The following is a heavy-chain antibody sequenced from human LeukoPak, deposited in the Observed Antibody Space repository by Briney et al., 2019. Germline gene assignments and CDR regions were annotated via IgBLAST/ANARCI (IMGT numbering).Heavy chain of an antibody. CDR2: TNAGNGNT. CDR1: GYTFTSYA. CDR3: ARAMVVYYYGMDV. D-gene: IGHD3-22*01. V-gene: IGHV1-3*01. J-gene: IGHJ6*02. Sequence: WASVKVSCKASGYTFTSYAMHWVRQAPGQRLEWMGWTNAGNGNTKYSQKFQGRVTITRDTSASTAYMELSSLRSEDTAVYYCARAMVVYYYGMDVWGQGTTVTVS.